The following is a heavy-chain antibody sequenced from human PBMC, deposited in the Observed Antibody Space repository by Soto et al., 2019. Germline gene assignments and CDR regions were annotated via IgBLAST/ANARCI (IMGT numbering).Heavy chain of an antibody. CDR3: TNLGYCSSTSCPGDY. V-gene: IGHV3-73*01. Sequence: GGSLRLSCAASGFTFSGSAMHWVRQASGKGQEWVGRIRSKANSYATAYAASVKGRFTISRDDSKNTAYLQMNSLKTEDTAVYYCTNLGYCSSTSCPGDYWGQGTLVTLSS. J-gene: IGHJ4*02. D-gene: IGHD2-2*01. CDR1: GFTFSGSA. CDR2: IRSKANSYAT.